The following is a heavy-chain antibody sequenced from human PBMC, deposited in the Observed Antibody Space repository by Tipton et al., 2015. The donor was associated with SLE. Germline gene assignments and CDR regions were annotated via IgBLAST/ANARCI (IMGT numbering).Heavy chain of an antibody. V-gene: IGHV4-61*02. Sequence: TLSLTCTVSGGSISSTNYFWNWIRQPAGKTLEWIGRIYAWGSTDYNPSLRSRVAMSLDTSKNQFSLRLDSVTAADTAVYYCARKTYYYGSGSYYFDYWGQGTLVTVSS. CDR1: GGSISSTNYF. CDR3: ARKTYYYGSGSYYFDY. J-gene: IGHJ4*02. CDR2: IYAWGST. D-gene: IGHD3-10*01.